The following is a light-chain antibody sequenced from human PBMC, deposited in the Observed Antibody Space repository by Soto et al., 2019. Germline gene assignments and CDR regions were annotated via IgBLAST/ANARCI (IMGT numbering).Light chain of an antibody. CDR3: QQCNNWLLT. CDR1: QSVSSY. Sequence: DIVLTHSPATLSLSPGERATLSCRASQSVSSYLAWYQQKPGQAPRLLIYNASNRATGIPARFSGSGSRTDFTVSISSLRPEDIAVYYYQQCNNWLLTVGGATKVHIK. CDR2: NAS. J-gene: IGKJ4*01. V-gene: IGKV3-11*01.